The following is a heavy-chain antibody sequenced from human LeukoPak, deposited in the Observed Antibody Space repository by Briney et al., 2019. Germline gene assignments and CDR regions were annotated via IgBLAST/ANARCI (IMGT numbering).Heavy chain of an antibody. CDR3: ARQSPSIAGATRVDY. V-gene: IGHV4-38-2*01. CDR2: IYHSGST. J-gene: IGHJ4*02. CDR1: GYSISSGYY. D-gene: IGHD1-26*01. Sequence: PSETLSLTCAVSGYSISSGYYWGWIRQPPGKGLEWIGSIYHSGSTYYNPSLKSRVTISVDTSKNQFSLKLSSVTAADTAVYYCARQSPSIAGATRVDYWGQGTLVTVSS.